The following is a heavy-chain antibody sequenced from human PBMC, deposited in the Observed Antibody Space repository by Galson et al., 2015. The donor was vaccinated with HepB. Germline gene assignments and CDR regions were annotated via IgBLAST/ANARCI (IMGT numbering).Heavy chain of an antibody. J-gene: IGHJ4*02. V-gene: IGHV3-9*01. CDR1: GFTFDDYA. D-gene: IGHD6-13*01. CDR2: ISWNSGSI. Sequence: SLRLSCAASGFTFDDYAMHWVRQAPGKGLEWVSGISWNSGSIGYADSVKGRSTISRDNAKNSLYLQMNSLRAEDTALYYCAKGPYSSSWYVPLFDYWGQGTLVTVSS. CDR3: AKGPYSSSWYVPLFDY.